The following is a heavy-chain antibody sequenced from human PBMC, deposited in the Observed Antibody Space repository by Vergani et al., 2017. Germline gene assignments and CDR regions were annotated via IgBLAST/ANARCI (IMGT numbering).Heavy chain of an antibody. D-gene: IGHD3-16*02. Sequence: EVQLLESGGGLVQPGGSLRLSCAASGFTFSSYAMSWVRQAPGKGLEWVSAISGSGGSTYYADSVKGRFTISRDNSKNTLYLQMNSLRAEDTAVYYCAKASLMITFGGVIVTDYWGQGTLVTVSS. CDR2: ISGSGGST. CDR1: GFTFSSYA. CDR3: AKASLMITFGGVIVTDY. V-gene: IGHV3-23*01. J-gene: IGHJ4*02.